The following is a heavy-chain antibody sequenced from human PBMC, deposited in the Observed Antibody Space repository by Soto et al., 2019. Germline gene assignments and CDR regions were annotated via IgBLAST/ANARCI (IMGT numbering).Heavy chain of an antibody. D-gene: IGHD2-8*01. Sequence: QVHLVQSGAEVQKPGVSVKVSCEASEYTFTSYYIHWVRQAPGQGFEWMGIVTPSDGSPTYAPKFPGRVTMTRDTSTSTVYMELSSLRSEDTAVYYCARARMHQAPYFFDYWGQGTLVTVSS. CDR3: ARARMHQAPYFFDY. V-gene: IGHV1-46*01. J-gene: IGHJ4*02. CDR1: EYTFTSYY. CDR2: VTPSDGSP.